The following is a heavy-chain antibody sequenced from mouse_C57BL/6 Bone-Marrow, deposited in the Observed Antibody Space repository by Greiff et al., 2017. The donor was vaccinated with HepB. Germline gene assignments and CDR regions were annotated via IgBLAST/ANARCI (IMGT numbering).Heavy chain of an antibody. CDR2: IWGVGST. Sequence: VKLQQSGPGLVAPSQSLSITCTVSGFSLTSYGVDWVRQSPGKGLEWLGVIWGVGSTNYNSALKSRLSISKDNSKSQVFLKMNSLQTDDTAMYYCASGGGSPGGFAYWGQGTLVTVSA. V-gene: IGHV2-6*01. CDR1: GFSLTSYG. J-gene: IGHJ3*01. CDR3: ASGGGSPGGFAY.